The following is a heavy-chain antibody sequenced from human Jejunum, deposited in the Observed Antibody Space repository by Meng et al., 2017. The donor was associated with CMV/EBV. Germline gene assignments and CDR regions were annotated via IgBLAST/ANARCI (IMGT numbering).Heavy chain of an antibody. CDR2: IFHSGVT. J-gene: IGHJ4*02. CDR1: GGCLICTNW. Sequence: TLSLTCVGSGGCLICTNWWNWVRQPPGGGLEWIGEIFHSGVTNYNPSLKSRVTISIDNSKNQFSLKLTSMTAADTAVYFCGDPPAGYWGQGILVTVSS. V-gene: IGHV4/OR15-8*02. CDR3: GDPPAGY.